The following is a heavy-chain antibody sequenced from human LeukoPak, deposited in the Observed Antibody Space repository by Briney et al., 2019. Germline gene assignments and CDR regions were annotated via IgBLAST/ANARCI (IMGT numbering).Heavy chain of an antibody. J-gene: IGHJ4*02. V-gene: IGHV4-61*02. Sequence: SQTLSLTCSVSGGSISSGSYYWSWIRQPAGKGLEWIGRIYTSGSTNYNPSLKSRVTISVDTSKNQFSLKLSSVTAADTAVYYCARAGYRYTVLFDYWGQGTLVTVSS. CDR1: GGSISSGSYY. D-gene: IGHD3-16*02. CDR3: ARAGYRYTVLFDY. CDR2: IYTSGST.